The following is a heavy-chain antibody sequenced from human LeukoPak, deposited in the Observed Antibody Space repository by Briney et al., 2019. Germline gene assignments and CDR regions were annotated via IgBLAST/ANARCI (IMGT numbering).Heavy chain of an antibody. J-gene: IGHJ4*02. CDR1: GGTFTNYA. CDR3: ARGGGVDILTGFQY. V-gene: IGHV1-69*04. CDR2: IIPILDVT. D-gene: IGHD3-9*01. Sequence: SVKVSCKASGGTFTNYAINWVRQAPGQGLEWMGRIIPILDVTNYAQNFQGRVTITADQSTSTAYMELSSLRSEDPAVYYCARGGGVDILTGFQYWGQGTLVTVSS.